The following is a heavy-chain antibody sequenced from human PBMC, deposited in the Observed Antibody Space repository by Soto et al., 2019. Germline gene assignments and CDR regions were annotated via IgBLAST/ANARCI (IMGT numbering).Heavy chain of an antibody. CDR1: GGAISSGGFS. D-gene: IGHD3-10*01. V-gene: IGHV4-30-2*06. Sequence: SETLSLTCAVSGGAISSGGFSWSWIRQSPGKGLELIGYIYYSGNTYYNPSLKSRVTISVDRSKNEFSLRLSSVTAADTAVYYCARATFIRKGYYGATDYYYFDYWGQGTLVTVSS. J-gene: IGHJ4*02. CDR3: ARATFIRKGYYGATDYYYFDY. CDR2: IYYSGNT.